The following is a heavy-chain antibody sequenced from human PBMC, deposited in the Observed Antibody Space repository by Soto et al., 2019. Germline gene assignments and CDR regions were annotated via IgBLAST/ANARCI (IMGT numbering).Heavy chain of an antibody. CDR3: ARQLYESDTGPNFQYYFDS. J-gene: IGHJ4*02. Sequence: GESLKISCKGSGYSSAGYWITWVRQKPGKGLEWRGRIDPSDSQTYYSPSFRGHVAISVTKSITTVFLQWSSLRASDTAMYYCARQLYESDTGPNFQYYFDSWGQGTPVTVSS. CDR1: GYSSAGYW. D-gene: IGHD5-18*01. V-gene: IGHV5-10-1*01. CDR2: IDPSDSQT.